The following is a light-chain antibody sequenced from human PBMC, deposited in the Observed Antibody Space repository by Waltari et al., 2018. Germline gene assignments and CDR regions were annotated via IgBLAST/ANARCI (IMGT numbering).Light chain of an antibody. CDR2: KAS. J-gene: IGKJ1*01. CDR1: QSISSW. CDR3: QQYNSYSET. V-gene: IGKV1-5*03. Sequence: DIKMTLSPSPLSDSGGDKVTITCRASQSISSWLAWYQQKPGKATKLLIYKASSLESGVPSRFSGSGSGTEFTLTISSLQPDDFATYYCQQYNSYSETFGQGTKVEIK.